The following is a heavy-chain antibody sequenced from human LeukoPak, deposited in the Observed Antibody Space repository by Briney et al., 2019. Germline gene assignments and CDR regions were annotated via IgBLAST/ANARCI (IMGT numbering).Heavy chain of an antibody. J-gene: IGHJ4*02. D-gene: IGHD4-17*01. Sequence: GGSLRLSCAASGFTFSSYSMNWVRQAPGKGLEWVSYISSSSSTIYYADSVKGRFTISRDNAKNSLYLQMNSLRAEDTAVYYCARDYYGDYSSYYFDYWGQGTLVTVSS. V-gene: IGHV3-48*04. CDR1: GFTFSSYS. CDR3: ARDYYGDYSSYYFDY. CDR2: ISSSSSTI.